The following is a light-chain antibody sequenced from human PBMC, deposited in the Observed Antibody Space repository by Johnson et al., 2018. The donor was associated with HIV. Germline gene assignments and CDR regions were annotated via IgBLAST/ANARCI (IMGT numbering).Light chain of an antibody. J-gene: IGLJ1*01. CDR2: ENN. Sequence: QSILTQPPSVSAAPGQKVTISCSGSSSNIGNNYVSWYQQLPGTAPKLLIYENNKRPSGIPGRFSGSKSGPSATLGITGLQTGDEADYYCGTWDSSLTSYVFGAWTEVTVL. CDR3: GTWDSSLTSYV. V-gene: IGLV1-51*02. CDR1: SSNIGNNY.